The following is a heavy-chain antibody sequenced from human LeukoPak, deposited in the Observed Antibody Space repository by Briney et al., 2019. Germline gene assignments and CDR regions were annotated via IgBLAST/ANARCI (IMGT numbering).Heavy chain of an antibody. Sequence: ASVKVSCKASGYTFIGDYIHWVRQAPGQGLEWMGCSKPNRGDTNYAEKFQGRVTMTTDPSISTVYMELSRLRSDDTAVYYCARRKREQWELQYWGQGTLVTVSS. V-gene: IGHV1-2*02. J-gene: IGHJ4*02. D-gene: IGHD1-26*01. CDR1: GYTFIGDY. CDR2: SKPNRGDT. CDR3: ARRKREQWELQY.